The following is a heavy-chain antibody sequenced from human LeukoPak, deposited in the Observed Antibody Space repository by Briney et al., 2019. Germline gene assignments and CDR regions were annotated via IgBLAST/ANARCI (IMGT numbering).Heavy chain of an antibody. CDR2: IYHSGSS. CDR3: ARVMYYHNYMDV. V-gene: IGHV4-4*02. J-gene: IGHJ6*03. CDR1: GGSIISSNW. Sequence: SETLSLTCTVSGGSIISSNWWSWVRQPPGKGLEWIGEIYHSGSSNYNPSLKSRVSISVDKSKNQLFLNLTSVTAADTAVYFCARVMYYHNYMDVWGKGTTVTVSS.